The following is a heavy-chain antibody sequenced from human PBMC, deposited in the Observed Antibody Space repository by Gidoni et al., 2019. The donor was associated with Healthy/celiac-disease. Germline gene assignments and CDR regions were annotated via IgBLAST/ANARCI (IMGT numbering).Heavy chain of an antibody. Sequence: QVQLVESGGGVVQPGRSLSLSCAASGFTFSSYGIHWVRQAPGKGLEWVAVISYDGSNKYYADSVKGRFTISRDNSKNTLYLQMNSLRAEDTAVYYCAKDRDRYDSSGYFDYWGQGTLVTVSS. CDR1: GFTFSSYG. J-gene: IGHJ4*02. CDR3: AKDRDRYDSSGYFDY. CDR2: ISYDGSNK. D-gene: IGHD3-22*01. V-gene: IGHV3-30*18.